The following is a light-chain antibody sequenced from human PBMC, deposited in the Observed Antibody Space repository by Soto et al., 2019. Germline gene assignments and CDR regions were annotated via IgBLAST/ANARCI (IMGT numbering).Light chain of an antibody. CDR3: RPQGSSNFLYSM. CDR1: SSDVGGYNY. J-gene: IGLJ3*02. V-gene: IGLV2-8*01. CDR2: EVT. Sequence: QSALTQPPSASGSPGQSVTISCTGTSSDVGGYNYVSWYQQYPGRAPKLMIYEVTKRPSGVPDRFSGSKSGNTASLTVSGLQAEDVFYYIRRPQGSSNFLYSMFGGG.